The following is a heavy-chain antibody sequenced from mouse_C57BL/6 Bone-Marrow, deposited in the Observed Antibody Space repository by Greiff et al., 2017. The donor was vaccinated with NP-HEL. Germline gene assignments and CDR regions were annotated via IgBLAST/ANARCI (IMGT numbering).Heavy chain of an antibody. Sequence: EVQLKESGGGLVKPGGSLKLSCAASGFTFSSYAMSWVRQTPEKRLEWVATISDGGSYTYYPDNVKGRFTISRDNAKNNLYLQMSHLKSEDTAMYYCARAYGNPACFAYWGQGTLVTVSA. J-gene: IGHJ3*01. CDR1: GFTFSSYA. CDR3: ARAYGNPACFAY. D-gene: IGHD2-1*01. CDR2: ISDGGSYT. V-gene: IGHV5-4*01.